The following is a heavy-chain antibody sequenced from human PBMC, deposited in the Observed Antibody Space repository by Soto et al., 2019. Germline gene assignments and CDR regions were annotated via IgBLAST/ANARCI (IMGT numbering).Heavy chain of an antibody. CDR1: RGSISSYT. CDR2: IIPILGIA. V-gene: IGHV1-69*02. CDR3: ARRVVGTTVTTEGYFDY. J-gene: IGHJ4*02. D-gene: IGHD4-17*01. Sequence: SVKVSCKDCRGSISSYTISWVRQAHRQGLEWMGRIIPILGIANYAQKFQGRVTITADKSTSTAYMELSSLRSEDTAVYYCARRVVGTTVTTEGYFDYWGQGTLVTVSS.